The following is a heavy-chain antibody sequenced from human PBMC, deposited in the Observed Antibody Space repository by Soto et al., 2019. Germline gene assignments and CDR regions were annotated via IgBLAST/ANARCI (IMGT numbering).Heavy chain of an antibody. V-gene: IGHV4-30-4*01. J-gene: IGHJ4*02. CDR3: ARTTAVPNTLRSRYFFDY. CDR2: IYYSGST. Sequence: SETLSLTCTVSGGSIRSGEYYWSWIRQPPGKGLEWIGYIYYSGSTYYNPSLKSRVTISVDTSRNQFSLKLSSVTAADTALYYCARTTAVPNTLRSRYFFDYWGQGTLVTVSS. CDR1: GGSIRSGEYY. D-gene: IGHD4-17*01.